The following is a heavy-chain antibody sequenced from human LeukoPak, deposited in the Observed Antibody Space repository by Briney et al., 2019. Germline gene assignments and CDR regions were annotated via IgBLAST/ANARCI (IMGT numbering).Heavy chain of an antibody. V-gene: IGHV1-18*01. CDR3: AREMATIPYAFDI. D-gene: IGHD5-24*01. Sequence: ASVKVSCKASGSTFTRHGISWLRQAPGQGLERMGWITGYNGNTDYSQKFQGRVTMTTDTSTTTAYMDLRSLTSDDTAVYYCAREMATIPYAFDIWGQGTMVTVSS. CDR2: ITGYNGNT. CDR1: GSTFTRHG. J-gene: IGHJ3*02.